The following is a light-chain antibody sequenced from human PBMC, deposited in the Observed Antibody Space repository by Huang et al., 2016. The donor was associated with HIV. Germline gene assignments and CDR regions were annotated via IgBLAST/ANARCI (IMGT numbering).Light chain of an antibody. CDR3: QQYESWPPLT. Sequence: SQSVRDKLAWYQQKPGQAPRLLLHATSTRAAGVPARFSGSGSGTEFTLTISSLQSEDCGVYYCQQYESWPPLTFGGGTKVEIK. J-gene: IGKJ4*01. V-gene: IGKV3-15*01. CDR2: ATS. CDR1: QSVRDK.